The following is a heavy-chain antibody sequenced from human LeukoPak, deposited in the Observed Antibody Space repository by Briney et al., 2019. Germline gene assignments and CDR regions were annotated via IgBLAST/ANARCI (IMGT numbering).Heavy chain of an antibody. Sequence: PSETLSLTCTVSGGSISSGDYYWSWIRQPPGKGLEWIGYAYHRGTTKYNPSLKSRVTISVDTSKNQFSLQMSSVTAADTAVYYCARGYYDSHGYYYAQDWGQGTLVTVSS. CDR2: AYHRGTT. CDR3: ARGYYDSHGYYYAQD. J-gene: IGHJ4*02. V-gene: IGHV4-61*08. CDR1: GGSISSGDYY. D-gene: IGHD3-22*01.